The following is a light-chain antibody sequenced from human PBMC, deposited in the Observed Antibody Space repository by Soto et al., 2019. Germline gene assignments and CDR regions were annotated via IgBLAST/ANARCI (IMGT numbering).Light chain of an antibody. V-gene: IGLV2-23*01. CDR2: EGS. CDR1: SSDVGGYNL. J-gene: IGLJ2*01. CDR3: CSYAGSSTLL. Sequence: QSALTQPASVSGSPGQSITISCTGTSSDVGGYNLVSWYQQHPGKTPKLMIYEGSKRPSGVSNRFSGSKSDNTASLTISGLQAEDEADYYCCSYAGSSTLLFGGGTKVTVL.